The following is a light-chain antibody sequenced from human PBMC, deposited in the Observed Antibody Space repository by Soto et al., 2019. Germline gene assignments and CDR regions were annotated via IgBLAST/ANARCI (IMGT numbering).Light chain of an antibody. CDR1: QTINNN. Sequence: ETVMTQSPVTLSVSPGEGATLSCRASQTINNNLAWYQQKPGQAPRLLIYGASRRATGVPARFSGSGSGTEFTLTISSLQSEDFAVDYCLHYNNGPRFGQGTKVDVK. J-gene: IGKJ1*01. CDR3: LHYNNGPR. CDR2: GAS. V-gene: IGKV3-15*01.